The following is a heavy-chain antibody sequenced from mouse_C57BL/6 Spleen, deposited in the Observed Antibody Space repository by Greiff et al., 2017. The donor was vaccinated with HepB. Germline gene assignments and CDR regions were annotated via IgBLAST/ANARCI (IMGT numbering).Heavy chain of an antibody. CDR3: ALHYYGSSRGFAY. D-gene: IGHD1-1*01. Sequence: VQLKESGGDLVKPGGSLKLSCAASGFTFSSYGMSWVRQTPDKRLEWVATISSGGSYTYYPDSVKGRFTISRDNAKNTLYLQMSSLKSEDTAMYYCALHYYGSSRGFAYWGQGTLVTVSA. CDR1: GFTFSSYG. V-gene: IGHV5-6*01. J-gene: IGHJ3*01. CDR2: ISSGGSYT.